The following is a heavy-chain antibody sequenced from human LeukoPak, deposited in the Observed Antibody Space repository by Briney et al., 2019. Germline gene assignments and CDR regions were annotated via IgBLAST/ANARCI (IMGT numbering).Heavy chain of an antibody. J-gene: IGHJ4*02. D-gene: IGHD1-1*01. CDR1: GGSFSGYY. CDR2: INHSGST. CDR3: ARARSYWALERRGYFDY. V-gene: IGHV4-34*01. Sequence: SETLSLTCAVYGGSFSGYYWSWIRQPPGKGLEWIGEINHSGSTNYNPSLKSRVTISVDTSKNQSSLKLSSVTAADTAVYYCARARSYWALERRGYFDYWGQGTMVTVSS.